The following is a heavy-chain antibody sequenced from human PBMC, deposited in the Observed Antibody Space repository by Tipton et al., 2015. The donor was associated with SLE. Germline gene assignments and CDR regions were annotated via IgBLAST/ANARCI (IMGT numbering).Heavy chain of an antibody. CDR1: SGSISSSSSYY. V-gene: IGHV4-39*06. J-gene: IGHJ4*02. CDR3: ARLSSGWGGGYFDY. D-gene: IGHD6-19*01. CDR2: INHRGST. Sequence: TLSLTCAVYSGSISSSSSYYWAWIRQPPGKGVEWIGEINHRGSTNYNPSLKSRVTISVDRSKNQFPLKLSSVTAADTAVYYCARLSSGWGGGYFDYWGQGTLVTVSS.